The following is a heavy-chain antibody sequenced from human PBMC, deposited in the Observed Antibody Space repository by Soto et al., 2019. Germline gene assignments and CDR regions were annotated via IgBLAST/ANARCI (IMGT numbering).Heavy chain of an antibody. CDR3: ARVDYSALDY. V-gene: IGHV4-59*01. J-gene: IGHJ4*02. CDR2: IYYSGST. D-gene: IGHD4-4*01. Sequence: SETLSLTCTVSGGSISSYYWSWIRQPPGKGLEWIGYIYYSGSTNYNPSLKSRVTISVDTSKNQFSLKLSSVTAADTAVYYCARVDYSALDYWGQGTLVTVSS. CDR1: GGSISSYY.